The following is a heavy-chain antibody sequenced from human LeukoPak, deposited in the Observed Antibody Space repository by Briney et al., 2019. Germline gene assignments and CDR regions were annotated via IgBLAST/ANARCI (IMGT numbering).Heavy chain of an antibody. CDR1: GYTFTGYY. V-gene: IGHV1-2*02. CDR3: ARDRGIAARLLLDY. D-gene: IGHD6-6*01. CDR2: INPNSGGT. Sequence: GASVKVSCKASGYTFTGYYMHWVRQAPGQGLEWMGWINPNSGGTNYAQKFQGRVTMTRDTSISTAYMELSRLRSDDTAVYYCARDRGIAARLLLDYWGQGTLVTVSS. J-gene: IGHJ4*02.